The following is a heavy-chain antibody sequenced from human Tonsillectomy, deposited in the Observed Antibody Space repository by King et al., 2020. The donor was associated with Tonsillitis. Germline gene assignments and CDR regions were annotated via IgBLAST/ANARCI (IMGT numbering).Heavy chain of an antibody. CDR2: ISSSSSSI. D-gene: IGHD3-10*01. CDR1: GFTFSSYS. V-gene: IGHV3-48*01. Sequence: VQLVESGGGLVQPGGSLRLSCAASGFTFSSYSMSWVRQAPGKGLEWVAYISSSSSSIYYADFVRGRFTVSRDNAKNSLYLQMNSLRAEDTAVYYCARDPIGEVWSGELGWGQGTLVTVSS. CDR3: ARDPIGEVWSGELG. J-gene: IGHJ4*02.